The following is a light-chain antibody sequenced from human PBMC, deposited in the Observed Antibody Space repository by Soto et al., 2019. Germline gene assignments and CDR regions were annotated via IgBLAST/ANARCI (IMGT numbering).Light chain of an antibody. CDR3: QHYGSSSWT. CDR2: GAS. V-gene: IGKV3-20*01. CDR1: QSVSSSY. J-gene: IGKJ1*01. Sequence: EIVLTQSPGTLSLSPGERATLSCRASQSVSSSYFAWYQKRFGQAPRLLIYGASSRATGIADRFSGSGSGTYFTLTISILEPEDFAEYYWQHYGSSSWTFGQGTKVEIK.